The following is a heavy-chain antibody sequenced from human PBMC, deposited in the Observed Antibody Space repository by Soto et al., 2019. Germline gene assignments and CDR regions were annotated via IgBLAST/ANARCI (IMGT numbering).Heavy chain of an antibody. CDR3: AKGNSYGFPDHIDY. D-gene: IGHD5-18*01. V-gene: IGHV3-30*18. J-gene: IGHJ4*02. CDR2: ISYDGSNK. CDR1: GFTFSSYG. Sequence: GGSLRLSCAASGFTFSSYGMHWVRQAPGKGLEWVAVISYDGSNKYYADSVKGRFTISRDNSKNTLYLQMNSLRAEDTAVYYCAKGNSYGFPDHIDYWGQGTLVTVSS.